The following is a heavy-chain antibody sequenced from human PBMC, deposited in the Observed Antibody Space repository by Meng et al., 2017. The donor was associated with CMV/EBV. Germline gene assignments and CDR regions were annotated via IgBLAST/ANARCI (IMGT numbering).Heavy chain of an antibody. CDR1: GYTFTSYY. V-gene: IGHV1-46*01. Sequence: HVQLQLSGAEVKKPSASVTVSSKASGYTFTSYYMHWVRQAPGQGLEWMGIINPSGGSTSYAQKFQGRVTMTRDTSTSTVYMELSSLRSEDTAVYYCARESSYDFSHDYWGQGTLVTVSS. CDR2: INPSGGST. D-gene: IGHD3-3*01. CDR3: ARESSYDFSHDY. J-gene: IGHJ4*02.